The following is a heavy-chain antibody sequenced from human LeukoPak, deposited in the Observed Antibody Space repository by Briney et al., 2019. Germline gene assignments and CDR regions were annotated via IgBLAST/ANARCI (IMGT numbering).Heavy chain of an antibody. CDR3: AKDVDPFGSGSYVEGFDY. Sequence: TGGSLRLSCAASGFTFSSYGMHWGRQAPGKGLEWVTVISFDASNKYYADSVKGRFTISRDNSKNTLYLQMNSLRAEDTAVYYCAKDVDPFGSGSYVEGFDYWGQGTLVTVSS. D-gene: IGHD3-10*01. CDR1: GFTFSSYG. CDR2: ISFDASNK. J-gene: IGHJ4*02. V-gene: IGHV3-30*18.